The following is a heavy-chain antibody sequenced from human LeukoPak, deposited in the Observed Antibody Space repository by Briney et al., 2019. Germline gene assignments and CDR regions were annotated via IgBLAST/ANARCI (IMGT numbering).Heavy chain of an antibody. V-gene: IGHV3-33*01. CDR2: IWYDGSNK. D-gene: IGHD3-10*01. Sequence: GGSLRLSCAASGFTFSSYGMHWVRQAPGKGLEWVAVIWYDGSNKYYAESVKGRFTISRDNSKNTLYLQMNSLRAEDTAVYYCARDITMVRGVTQPPFDPWGQGTLVTVSS. CDR1: GFTFSSYG. J-gene: IGHJ5*02. CDR3: ARDITMVRGVTQPPFDP.